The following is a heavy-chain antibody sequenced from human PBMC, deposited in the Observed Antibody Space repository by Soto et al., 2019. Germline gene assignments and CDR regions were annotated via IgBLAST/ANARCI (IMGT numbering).Heavy chain of an antibody. D-gene: IGHD6-19*01. CDR3: AKENRVWQSGGMDV. V-gene: IGHV3-30*18. Sequence: PGGSLRLSCAASGFTFSSYGMHWVRQAPGKGLEWVAVISYDGSNKYYADSVKGRFTISRDNSKNTLYLQMNSLRAEDTAVYYCAKENRVWQSGGMDVWGQGTTVTVSS. CDR2: ISYDGSNK. CDR1: GFTFSSYG. J-gene: IGHJ6*02.